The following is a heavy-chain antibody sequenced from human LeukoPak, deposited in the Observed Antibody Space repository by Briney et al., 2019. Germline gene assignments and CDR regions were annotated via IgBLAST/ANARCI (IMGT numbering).Heavy chain of an antibody. CDR3: ARADILTGYYNN. Sequence: ASVKVSCKASGYTFTLYGITWVRQAPGQGLEWMGWISTNNGNTNFAQKLQGRVTMTTDTSTSTANMELRSLRSDDTAVYYCARADILTGYYNNWGQGTLVTVSS. J-gene: IGHJ4*02. CDR1: GYTFTLYG. V-gene: IGHV1-18*01. CDR2: ISTNNGNT. D-gene: IGHD3-9*01.